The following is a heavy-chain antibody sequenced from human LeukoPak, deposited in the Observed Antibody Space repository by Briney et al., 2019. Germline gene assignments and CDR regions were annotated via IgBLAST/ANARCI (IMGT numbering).Heavy chain of an antibody. CDR2: ISGGGSTT. V-gene: IGHV3-23*01. CDR1: GFTFSNYA. D-gene: IGHD1-1*01. J-gene: IGHJ5*02. Sequence: GGSLRLSCAASGFTFSNYAMSWVRQAPGQGLEWVSTISGGGSTTYSADSVKGRFTISRDNSKNTLYLQMNSLRAEDTAIYYCARGNGNVGGRLDPWGQGTRVTVSS. CDR3: ARGNGNVGGRLDP.